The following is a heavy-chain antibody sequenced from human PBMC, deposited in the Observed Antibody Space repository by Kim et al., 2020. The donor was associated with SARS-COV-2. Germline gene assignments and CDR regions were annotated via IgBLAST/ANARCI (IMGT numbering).Heavy chain of an antibody. CDR2: ISDSGDTI. V-gene: IGHV3-11*01. J-gene: IGHJ4*01. CDR3: ARAISGYSGYDYRFDY. D-gene: IGHD5-12*01. Sequence: GGSLRLSCAASGFSFSDYYMSWIRQAPGKGLEWISYISDSGDTIYYANSVKGRFTFSRDNAENSLYLQTNSLRAEDTAVYYCARAISGYSGYDYRFDYWG. CDR1: GFSFSDYY.